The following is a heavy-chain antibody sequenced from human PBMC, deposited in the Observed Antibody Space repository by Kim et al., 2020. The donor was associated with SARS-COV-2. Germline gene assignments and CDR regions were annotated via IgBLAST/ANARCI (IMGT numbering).Heavy chain of an antibody. D-gene: IGHD3-22*01. V-gene: IGHV4-39*01. CDR3: ARQVSYYYDSSGYSHDY. CDR1: GGSISSSSYY. J-gene: IGHJ4*01. CDR2: IYYSGST. Sequence: SETLSLTCTVSGGSISSSSYYWGWIRQPPGKGLEWIVSIYYSGSTYYNPSLKSRVTISVDTSKNQFSLKLSSVTAADPAVYYCARQVSYYYDSSGYSHDYWGHGTLITVSS.